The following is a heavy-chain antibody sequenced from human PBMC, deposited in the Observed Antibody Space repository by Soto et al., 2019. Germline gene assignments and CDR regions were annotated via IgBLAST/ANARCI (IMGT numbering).Heavy chain of an antibody. CDR2: IYPGDSDT. J-gene: IGHJ6*02. V-gene: IGHV5-51*01. CDR3: ASNRTARDILTGYYYGAGYYYYGMDV. Sequence: GESLKISCKGSGYSFTSYWIGWVRQMPGKGLEWMGIIYPGDSDTRYSPSFQGQVTISADKSISTAYLQWSSLKASDTAMYYCASNRTARDILTGYYYGAGYYYYGMDVWGQGTTVTVSS. CDR1: GYSFTSYW. D-gene: IGHD3-9*01.